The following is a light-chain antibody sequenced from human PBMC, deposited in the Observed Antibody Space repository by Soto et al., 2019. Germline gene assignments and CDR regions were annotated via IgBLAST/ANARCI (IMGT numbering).Light chain of an antibody. CDR1: TSDVGNYNY. CDR2: EVS. V-gene: IGLV2-14*01. CDR3: SSYTATNTYV. J-gene: IGLJ1*01. Sequence: QSALTQPASVSGSPGQSITISCTGTTSDVGNYNYVSWYQQHPGKAPKLMIYEVSYRSTGASNRFSGTKSGNTVSLTISGLQGEDEADYYCSSYTATNTYVFGTGTQLTVL.